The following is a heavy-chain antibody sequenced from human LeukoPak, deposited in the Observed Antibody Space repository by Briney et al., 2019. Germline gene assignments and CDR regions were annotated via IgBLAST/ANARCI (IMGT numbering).Heavy chain of an antibody. CDR3: AKTLAGVGANHFDY. V-gene: IGHV3-30*18. CDR1: GFTFSSYG. Sequence: PGRSLRLSCAASGFTFSSYGMHWVRQAPGKGLEWVAVISYDGSNKYYADSVKGRFTISRDNSKNTLYLQMNSLRAEDTAVYYCAKTLAGVGANHFDYWGQGTLVTVSS. D-gene: IGHD1-26*01. J-gene: IGHJ4*02. CDR2: ISYDGSNK.